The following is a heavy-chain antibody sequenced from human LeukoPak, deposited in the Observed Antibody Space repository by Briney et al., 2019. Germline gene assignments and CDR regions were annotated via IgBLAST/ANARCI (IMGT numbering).Heavy chain of an antibody. CDR2: INPNSGGT. Sequence: ASVKVSCKASGYTFTGYYMQWVRQAPGQGLEWMGWINPNSGGTNYAQKFQGRVTMTRDTSISTAYMELSRLRSDDTAVYYCARDYRVTAVALQIYYYYYGMDVWGQGTTVTVSS. CDR1: GYTFTGYY. J-gene: IGHJ6*02. CDR3: ARDYRVTAVALQIYYYYYGMDV. V-gene: IGHV1-2*02. D-gene: IGHD5-18*01.